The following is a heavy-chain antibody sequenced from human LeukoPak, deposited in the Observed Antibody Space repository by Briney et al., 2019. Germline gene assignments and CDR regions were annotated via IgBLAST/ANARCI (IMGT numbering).Heavy chain of an antibody. V-gene: IGHV3-48*04. D-gene: IGHD6-19*01. CDR3: VRHSVAGSQWLVPGYFDL. CDR1: GFFFSHYS. CDR2: LSSAYSIT. Sequence: GGSLRLSCAASGFFFSHYSMTWVRQTAEKGLEWLSYLSSAYSITFYADSAKGRFTISRDNARNSLFLQMDSLRVEDTAVYYCVRHSVAGSQWLVPGYFDLWGRGTLVSVSS. J-gene: IGHJ2*01.